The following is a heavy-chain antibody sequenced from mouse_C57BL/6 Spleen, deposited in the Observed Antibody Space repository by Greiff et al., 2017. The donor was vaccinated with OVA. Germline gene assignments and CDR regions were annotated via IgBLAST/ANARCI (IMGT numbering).Heavy chain of an antibody. V-gene: IGHV1-72*01. J-gene: IGHJ3*01. Sequence: QVQLQQPGAELVKPGASVKMSCKASGYTFTSYWMHWVKQRPGRGLEWIGRIDPSSGGTKYNEKFKSKATLTVDKPSSTAYMQLSSLTSEDSAVYYCARAGDYGTGAWFAYWGQGTLVTVSA. D-gene: IGHD2-4*01. CDR3: ARAGDYGTGAWFAY. CDR2: IDPSSGGT. CDR1: GYTFTSYW.